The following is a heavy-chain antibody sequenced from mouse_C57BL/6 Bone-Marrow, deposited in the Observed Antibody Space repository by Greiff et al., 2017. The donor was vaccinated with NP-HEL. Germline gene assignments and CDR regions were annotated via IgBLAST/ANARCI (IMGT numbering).Heavy chain of an antibody. Sequence: QVQLQQSGPGLVQPSQILSITCTVSGFSLTSYGVHWVRQSPGKGLEWLGVIWSGGSTDYNAAFISRLSISKDNSKSQVFFKMNSLQADDTAIYYCAFPYDYYAMDYWGQGTSVTVSS. CDR1: GFSLTSYG. J-gene: IGHJ4*01. CDR3: AFPYDYYAMDY. V-gene: IGHV2-2*01. CDR2: IWSGGST.